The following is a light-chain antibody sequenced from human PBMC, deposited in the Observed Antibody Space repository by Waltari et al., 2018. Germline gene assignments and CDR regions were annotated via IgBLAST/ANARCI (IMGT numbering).Light chain of an antibody. V-gene: IGKV1-39*01. J-gene: IGKJ1*01. CDR2: AAS. CDR3: RQSYSTPSHVT. Sequence: DIQMTQSPSSLSASVGDRVTITCRASQSISSYLNWYQQKPGKAPKLLIYAASSLQSGVPSRFSGSGSGTDFALTISSLQPEDFATYYCRQSYSTPSHVTFGQGTKVEIK. CDR1: QSISSY.